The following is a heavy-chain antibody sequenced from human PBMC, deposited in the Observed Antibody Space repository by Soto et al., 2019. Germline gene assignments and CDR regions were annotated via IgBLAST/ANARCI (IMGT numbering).Heavy chain of an antibody. CDR2: INPNSGGT. CDR3: TRGSPELVLRHIGEFSDFDY. D-gene: IGHD3-3*01. V-gene: IGHV1-2*02. J-gene: IGHJ4*02. Sequence: ASVKVSCKASGYTFTDYYIHWVRQAPGQGLEWMGWINPNSGGTNYAVNFQGRVTVTRDTSINTGYMEMSSLRSDDTAVYFCTRGSPELVLRHIGEFSDFDYSGQGTLVSVSS. CDR1: GYTFTDYY.